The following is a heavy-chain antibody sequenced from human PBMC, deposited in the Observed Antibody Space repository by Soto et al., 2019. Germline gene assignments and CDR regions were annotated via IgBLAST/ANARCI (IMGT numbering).Heavy chain of an antibody. V-gene: IGHV4-61*01. CDR2: ISYRGNT. CDR1: GDSVSRTSYY. D-gene: IGHD2-2*01. Sequence: QVQLQESGPGLVKPSETLSLTCTVSGDSVSRTSYYWSWIRQPPGKGLEWIGYISYRGNTNYSPSLKSLVTISVDTSKNQFSLRLSSVTAADTALYYCASLYCTRTSCYVNPWGQGTLVTVSS. J-gene: IGHJ5*02. CDR3: ASLYCTRTSCYVNP.